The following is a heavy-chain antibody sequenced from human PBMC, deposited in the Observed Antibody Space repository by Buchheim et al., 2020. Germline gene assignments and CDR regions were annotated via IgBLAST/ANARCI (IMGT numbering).Heavy chain of an antibody. CDR1: GGSISSYY. V-gene: IGHV4-59*08. CDR2: IYYSGST. J-gene: IGHJ2*01. CDR3: ARHSLTGYCSGGSCYDWYFDL. D-gene: IGHD2-15*01. Sequence: QVQLQESGPGLVKPSETLSLTCTVSGGSISSYYWSWIRQPPGKGLEWIGYIYYSGSTNYNPSLKSRVTISVDTSKNQFSLQLSSVTAADTAVYYCARHSLTGYCSGGSCYDWYFDLWGRGTL.